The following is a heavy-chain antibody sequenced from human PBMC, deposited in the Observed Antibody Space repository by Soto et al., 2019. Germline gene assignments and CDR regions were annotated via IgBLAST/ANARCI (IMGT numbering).Heavy chain of an antibody. J-gene: IGHJ4*02. CDR2: ISGSGGST. CDR1: GFTFSSYA. Sequence: EVQLLASGGGLVQPGGSLRLSCAASGFTFSSYAMSWVRQAPGKGLEWVSAISGSGGSTYYADSVKGRFTISRDNSKNTLYLQMNSLRAEDTAVYYCAKDDALGGVAVAGTLYWGQGTLVTVSS. D-gene: IGHD6-19*01. V-gene: IGHV3-23*01. CDR3: AKDDALGGVAVAGTLY.